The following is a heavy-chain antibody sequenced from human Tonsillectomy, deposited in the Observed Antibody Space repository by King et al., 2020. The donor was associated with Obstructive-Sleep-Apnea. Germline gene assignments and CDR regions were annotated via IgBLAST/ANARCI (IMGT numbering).Heavy chain of an antibody. J-gene: IGHJ3*02. CDR3: ARALGMVRGPGAFDI. CDR2: TYYSGSP. CDR1: GGSIRSGDHY. V-gene: IGHV4-30-4*01. Sequence: QLQESAPGLVKPSQTLSLTCTVPGGSIRSGDHYSSWIGQPPGKGLEWIGYTYYSGSPYSNPSLKSRVTISVDASRNQFSLNLSSLTSADTAVYYCARALGMVRGPGAFDIWGQGTMVTVSS. D-gene: IGHD3-10*01.